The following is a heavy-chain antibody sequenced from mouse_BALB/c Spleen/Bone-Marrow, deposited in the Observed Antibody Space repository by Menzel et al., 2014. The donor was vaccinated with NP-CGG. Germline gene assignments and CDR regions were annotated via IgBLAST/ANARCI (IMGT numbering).Heavy chain of an antibody. D-gene: IGHD2-4*01. V-gene: IGHV1S41*01. CDR3: ARARSTVITTWYFDV. Sequence: DLVKPGASVKLSCKASGYTFTSSWFNWIKQRPGQGLEWIGRFAPGSGNTYYNEMFKGKATLTVDTSSSTAYIQLSSLSSEDSAVYFCARARSTVITTWYFDVWGAGTTVTVSS. CDR2: FAPGSGNT. J-gene: IGHJ1*01. CDR1: GYTFTSSW.